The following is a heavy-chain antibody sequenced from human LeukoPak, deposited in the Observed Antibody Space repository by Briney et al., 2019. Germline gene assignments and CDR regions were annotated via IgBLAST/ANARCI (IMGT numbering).Heavy chain of an antibody. D-gene: IGHD6-19*01. J-gene: IGHJ4*02. CDR2: IDWDDDK. Sequence: TLSLTCAVSGGSLSTYYWSWIRQPPGKALEWLARIDWDDDKYYSTSLKTRLTISKDTSKNQVVLTMTNMDPVDTATYYCARIRRSGWSITDYWGQGTLVTVSS. CDR3: ARIRRSGWSITDY. CDR1: GGSLSTYYW. V-gene: IGHV2-70*11.